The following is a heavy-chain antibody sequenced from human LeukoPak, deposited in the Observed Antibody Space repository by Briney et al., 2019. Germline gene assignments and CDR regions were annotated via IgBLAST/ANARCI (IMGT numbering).Heavy chain of an antibody. CDR1: GGSFSGYY. V-gene: IGHV4-34*01. Sequence: SETLSLTCAVYGGSFSGYYWSWIRQPPGKGLEWIGEINHSGCTNYNPSLKSRVTISVDTSKNQSSLKLSSVTAADTAVYYCARGRPGGSRSFDYWGQGTLVTVSS. CDR3: ARGRPGGSRSFDY. CDR2: INHSGCT. D-gene: IGHD6-13*01. J-gene: IGHJ4*02.